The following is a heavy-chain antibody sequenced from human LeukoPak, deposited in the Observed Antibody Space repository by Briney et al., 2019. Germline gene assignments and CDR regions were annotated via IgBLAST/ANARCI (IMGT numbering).Heavy chain of an antibody. J-gene: IGHJ1*01. CDR2: IKQDGSEK. CDR3: AREGYCSGGSCYKGYFQH. Sequence: GGSLRLSCAASGFTFSNFWMSWVRQAPGRGLEWVANIKQDGSEKYYVDSVKGRFTISRDNAKNSLYLQMNSLRAEDTAVYYCAREGYCSGGSCYKGYFQHWGQGTLVTVSS. CDR1: GFTFSNFW. D-gene: IGHD2-15*01. V-gene: IGHV3-7*01.